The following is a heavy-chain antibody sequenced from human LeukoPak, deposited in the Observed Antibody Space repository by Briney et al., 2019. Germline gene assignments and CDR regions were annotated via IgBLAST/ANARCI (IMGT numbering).Heavy chain of an antibody. V-gene: IGHV4-4*02. D-gene: IGHD3-22*01. Sequence: SETLSLTCTVSGGSISSNNWWSWVRQPPEKGLEWIGEIFHSRGTNYNPSLKSRVTISVDKPKNQFSLKLSSVTAADTAVYYYARVLSGSNFDYWGQGTLVTVSS. CDR3: ARVLSGSNFDY. CDR1: GGSISSNNW. CDR2: IFHSRGT. J-gene: IGHJ4*02.